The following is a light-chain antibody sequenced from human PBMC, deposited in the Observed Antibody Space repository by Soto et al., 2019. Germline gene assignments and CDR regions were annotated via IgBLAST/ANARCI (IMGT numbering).Light chain of an antibody. V-gene: IGLV2-14*01. CDR3: TSYSSSDIFYV. CDR1: SSDVGGYKY. CDR2: EVS. Sequence: QSVLTQPASMSGSPGQSITISCTGTSSDVGGYKYVSWYQQHPGKAPKLMIYEVSNRPSGVSNRFSGSKSGNTASLTISGLQADDEADYYCTSYSSSDIFYVFGTGTKVTVL. J-gene: IGLJ1*01.